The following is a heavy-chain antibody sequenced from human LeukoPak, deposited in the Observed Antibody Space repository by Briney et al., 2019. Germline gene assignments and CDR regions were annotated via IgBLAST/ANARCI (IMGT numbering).Heavy chain of an antibody. CDR2: MNPNSGNT. D-gene: IGHD3-10*01. V-gene: IGHV1-8*01. J-gene: IGHJ5*02. CDR3: ARATSGGNWFDP. Sequence: ASVKVSFKASGYTFTSYDINWVRQATGQGLEWMGWMNPNSGNTGYAQKFQGRVTMTRNTSISTAYMELSSLRSEDTAAYYCARATSGGNWFDPWGQGTLVTVSS. CDR1: GYTFTSYD.